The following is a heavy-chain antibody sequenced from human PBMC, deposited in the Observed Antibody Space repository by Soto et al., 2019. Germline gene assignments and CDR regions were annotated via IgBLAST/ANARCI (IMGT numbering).Heavy chain of an antibody. CDR3: AKDLTRQLAYWLDP. Sequence: ASVKVSCKASGFSFTGYYIHWLREAPGQGLEWMGWINAHSGGTEYAQKFQGRVTLTRDTSISTAYMTLSSLRSGDTAIYYCAKDLTRQLAYWLDPWGQGTQVTVSS. CDR1: GFSFTGYY. V-gene: IGHV1-2*02. CDR2: INAHSGGT. D-gene: IGHD6-6*01. J-gene: IGHJ5*02.